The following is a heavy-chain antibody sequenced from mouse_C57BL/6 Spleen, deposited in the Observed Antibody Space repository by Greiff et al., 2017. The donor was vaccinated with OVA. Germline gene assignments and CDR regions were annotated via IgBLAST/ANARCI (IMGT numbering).Heavy chain of an antibody. V-gene: IGHV1-59*01. CDR1: GYTFTSYW. D-gene: IGHD1-1*01. Sequence: QVQLKQPGAELVRPGTSVRLSCKASGYTFTSYWMHWVKQRPGQGLEWIGVIDPSDSYTNYNQKFKGKATLTVDTSSSTAYMQLSSLTSEDSAVYYCARGRTTVAFDYWGQGTTLTVSS. CDR2: IDPSDSYT. CDR3: ARGRTTVAFDY. J-gene: IGHJ2*01.